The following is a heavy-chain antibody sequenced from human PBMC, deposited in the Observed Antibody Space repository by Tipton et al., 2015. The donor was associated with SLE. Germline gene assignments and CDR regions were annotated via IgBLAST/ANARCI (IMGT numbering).Heavy chain of an antibody. CDR3: ARGVMGFWSYYYMDV. Sequence: TLSLTCTVSGGSISSSSYYWGWIRQPPGKGLEWIGSIYYSGSTYYNPSLKNRVTISLDTSNKGFSLELTSMTAADTAVYYCARGVMGFWSYYYMDVWGKGTTVTVSS. CDR1: GGSISSSSYY. CDR2: IYYSGST. D-gene: IGHD3-3*01. J-gene: IGHJ6*03. V-gene: IGHV4-39*02.